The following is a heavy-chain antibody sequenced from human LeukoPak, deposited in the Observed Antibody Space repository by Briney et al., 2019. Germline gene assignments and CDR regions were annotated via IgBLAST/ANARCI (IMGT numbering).Heavy chain of an antibody. CDR1: GFTFSSYG. CDR2: IWYDGSNK. CDR3: ARDEMYYYDSSGFVSPGFDY. J-gene: IGHJ4*02. V-gene: IGHV3-33*01. Sequence: GGSLRLSCAASGFTFSSYGMHWVRQAPGKGLEWVAVIWYDGSNKYYADSVKGRFTISRDNSKNTLYLQMNGLRAEDTAVYYCARDEMYYYDSSGFVSPGFDYWGQGTLVTVSS. D-gene: IGHD3-22*01.